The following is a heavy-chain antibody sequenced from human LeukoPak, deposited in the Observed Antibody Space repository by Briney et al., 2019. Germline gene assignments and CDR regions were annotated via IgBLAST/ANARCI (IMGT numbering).Heavy chain of an antibody. CDR2: IYSGGST. CDR3: ARESSRIQLDWYFDL. J-gene: IGHJ2*01. V-gene: IGHV3-53*01. D-gene: IGHD5-18*01. Sequence: PGGSLRLSCAASGFTVRSNYMSWVRQAPGKGLEWVSVIYSGGSTYYADSVKGRFTIYRDNSKNTLYLQMNSLRAEDTAVYYCARESSRIQLDWYFDLWGRGTLVTVSS. CDR1: GFTVRSNY.